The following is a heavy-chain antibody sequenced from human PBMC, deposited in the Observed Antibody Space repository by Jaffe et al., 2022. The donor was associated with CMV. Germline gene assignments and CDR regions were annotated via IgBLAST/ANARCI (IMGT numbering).Heavy chain of an antibody. CDR1: GFTFSSYG. D-gene: IGHD6-6*01. V-gene: IGHV3-33*08. Sequence: QVQLVESGGGVVQPGRSLRLSCAASGFTFSSYGMHWVRQAPGKGLEWVAVIWYDGSNKYYADSVKGRFTISRDNSKNTLYLQMNSLRAEDTAVYYCARDEPRYYYYMDVWGKGTTVTVSS. CDR3: ARDEPRYYYYMDV. CDR2: IWYDGSNK. J-gene: IGHJ6*03.